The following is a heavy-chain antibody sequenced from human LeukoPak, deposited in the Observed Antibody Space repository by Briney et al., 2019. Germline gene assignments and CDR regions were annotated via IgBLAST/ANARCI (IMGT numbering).Heavy chain of an antibody. CDR2: INPNSGGT. CDR3: ASSSSPYFDY. J-gene: IGHJ4*02. Sequence: ASVKVSCKASGYTFSVYYMHWVRQAPGQGPEWMGWINPNSGGTNYAQKFQGRVTMTRDTSISTAYMELNRLRSDDTAVYYCASSSSPYFDYWGQGTLVTVSS. CDR1: GYTFSVYY. V-gene: IGHV1-2*02. D-gene: IGHD2-2*01.